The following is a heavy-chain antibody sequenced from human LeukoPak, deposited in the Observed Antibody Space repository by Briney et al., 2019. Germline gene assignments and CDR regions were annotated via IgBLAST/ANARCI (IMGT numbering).Heavy chain of an antibody. V-gene: IGHV5-51*01. D-gene: IGHD6-19*01. CDR3: GRSLNSGGSHLHY. Sequence: NHGESLKISCKGSGYSFTSYWIGWVRQMPGKGLEWMGIIYPGDSDTRYSPSFQGQVTISADKSISTAYLQWNSLKASDTAMYYCGRSLNSGGSHLHYWGQGTQVTVSS. CDR1: GYSFTSYW. CDR2: IYPGDSDT. J-gene: IGHJ4*02.